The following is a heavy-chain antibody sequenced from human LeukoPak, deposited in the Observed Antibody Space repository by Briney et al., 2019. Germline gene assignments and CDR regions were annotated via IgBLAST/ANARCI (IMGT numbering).Heavy chain of an antibody. CDR2: ISSSGSTI. D-gene: IGHD1-26*01. V-gene: IGHV3-48*03. J-gene: IGHJ6*03. Sequence: GGSLRLSCAASGFTFSSYEMNWVRQAPGKGLEWVSYISSSGSTIYYADSVKGRFTIPRDNAKNSLYLQMNSLRAEDTAVYYCARSLVDLYYYYMDVWGKGTTVTISS. CDR3: ARSLVDLYYYYMDV. CDR1: GFTFSSYE.